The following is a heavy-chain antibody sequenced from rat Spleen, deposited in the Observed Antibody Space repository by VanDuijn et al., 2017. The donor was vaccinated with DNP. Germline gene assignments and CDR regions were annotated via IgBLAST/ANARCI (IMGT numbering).Heavy chain of an antibody. CDR3: ARSEGAAYFDY. CDR2: IQSGGRT. J-gene: IGHJ2*01. D-gene: IGHD1-11*01. V-gene: IGHV2-27*01. CDR1: GFSLTSYH. Sequence: QVQLKESEPDLVQPSQTLSLTCTVPGFSLTSYHVHWVRQPPGKGLEWMGRIQSGGRTDYNSAVKSRLSISRDTSKSQVLLKMNSLQTEDTAIYFCARSEGAAYFDYWGQGVMVTVSS.